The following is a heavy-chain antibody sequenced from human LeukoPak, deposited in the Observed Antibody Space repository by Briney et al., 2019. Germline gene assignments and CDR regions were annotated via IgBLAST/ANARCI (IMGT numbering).Heavy chain of an antibody. CDR1: GYTFSNYW. Sequence: GESLKISCKGSGYTFSNYWIGWVRQMPGKGLEWMGIIYPGDSDTRYSPSFQGQVTISADKSISTAYLQWSSLKASDTAMYYCARHRSDCSGGSCYSGYFDYWGQGTLVTVSS. CDR2: IYPGDSDT. CDR3: ARHRSDCSGGSCYSGYFDY. D-gene: IGHD2-15*01. J-gene: IGHJ4*02. V-gene: IGHV5-51*01.